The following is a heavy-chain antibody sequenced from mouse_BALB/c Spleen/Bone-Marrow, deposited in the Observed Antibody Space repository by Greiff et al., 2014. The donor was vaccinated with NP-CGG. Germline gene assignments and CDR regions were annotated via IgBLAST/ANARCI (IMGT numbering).Heavy chain of an antibody. Sequence: VQLQQSGPELVKPGASMKISCKASGYSFTGYTMNWVKQSHGKNPEWIGLINPYNGGTSYNQKFKGKATLTVDKSSSTAYMELLSLTSEDSAVYYCARLLWYSFFDYWGQGTTLTVSS. V-gene: IGHV1-18*01. CDR3: ARLLWYSFFDY. D-gene: IGHD2-1*01. J-gene: IGHJ2*01. CDR2: INPYNGGT. CDR1: GYSFTGYT.